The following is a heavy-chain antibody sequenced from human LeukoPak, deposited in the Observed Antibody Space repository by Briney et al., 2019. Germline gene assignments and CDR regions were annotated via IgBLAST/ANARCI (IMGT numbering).Heavy chain of an antibody. CDR3: AKVGGSCGAFDY. D-gene: IGHD1-26*01. Sequence: GGPLRLSCAASGFTFSSYAMSWVRQAPGKGLEWVSAISGSGGSTYYADSVKGRFTISRDNSKNTLYLQMNSLRAEDTAVYYCAKVGGSCGAFDYWGQGTLVTVSS. CDR2: ISGSGGST. V-gene: IGHV3-23*01. J-gene: IGHJ4*02. CDR1: GFTFSSYA.